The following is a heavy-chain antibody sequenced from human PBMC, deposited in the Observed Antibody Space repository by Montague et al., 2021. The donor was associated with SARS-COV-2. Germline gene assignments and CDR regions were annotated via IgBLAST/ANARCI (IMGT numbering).Heavy chain of an antibody. Sequence: SETLSLTCTVSGGSISSSSYYWGWIRQPPAKGLEWIGSIYYSGSTYYNPSLKSRVTISVDTSKNQFSLKLSSVTAADTAVYYCARVGRQQLVRLSGMDVWGQGTTVIVSS. V-gene: IGHV4-39*07. CDR1: GGSISSSSYY. CDR2: IYYSGST. J-gene: IGHJ6*02. D-gene: IGHD6-13*01. CDR3: ARVGRQQLVRLSGMDV.